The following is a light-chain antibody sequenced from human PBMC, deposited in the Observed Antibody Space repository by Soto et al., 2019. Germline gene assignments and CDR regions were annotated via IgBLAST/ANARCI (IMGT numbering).Light chain of an antibody. CDR2: GAS. Sequence: EIVLTQSPGTLSLSPGERATLSCRASHSVSSSYLAWYQQKPGQAPRLLIYGASSRATGIPDRFSGSGSGTDCTLTISRLEPEDFAVYYSQQYGSSPPITFGQWTRLEIK. V-gene: IGKV3-20*01. J-gene: IGKJ5*01. CDR3: QQYGSSPPIT. CDR1: HSVSSSY.